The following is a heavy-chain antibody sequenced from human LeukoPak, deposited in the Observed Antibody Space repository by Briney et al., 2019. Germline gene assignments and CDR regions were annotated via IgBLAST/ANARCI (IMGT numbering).Heavy chain of an antibody. CDR1: EFSFSSHG. CDR2: ISSSGGLT. V-gene: IGHV3-23*01. Sequence: GGSLRLSCAASEFSFSSHGMGWVRQAPGKGPEWVSSISSSGGLTYYADSVKGRFTVSRDNSKNTLYLQMNSLRAEDTAVYYCAKPAISSRGWYYDYWGQGTLVTVSS. D-gene: IGHD6-19*01. J-gene: IGHJ4*02. CDR3: AKPAISSRGWYYDY.